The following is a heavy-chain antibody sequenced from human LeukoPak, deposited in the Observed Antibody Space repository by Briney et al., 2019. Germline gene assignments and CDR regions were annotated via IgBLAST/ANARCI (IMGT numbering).Heavy chain of an antibody. D-gene: IGHD3-10*01. V-gene: IGHV3-23*01. CDR1: GFTFSTYA. Sequence: GGSLRLSFAASGFTFSTYAMSWVRQAPGKGLDGVAAISGSGGYTYYADSVKGRFTISRDNSKNTLYLEMNSLRAEDTAVYYCAKEVYYYGSGSYYSANYIDYWGQGTLVTVSS. CDR3: AKEVYYYGSGSYYSANYIDY. J-gene: IGHJ4*02. CDR2: ISGSGGYT.